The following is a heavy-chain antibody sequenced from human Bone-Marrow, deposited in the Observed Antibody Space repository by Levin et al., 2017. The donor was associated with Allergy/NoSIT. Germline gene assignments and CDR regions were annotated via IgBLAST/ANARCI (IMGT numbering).Heavy chain of an antibody. CDR2: IWYDGSNK. V-gene: IGHV3-30*02. D-gene: IGHD7-27*01. CDR3: AKDSGGGSGDTDY. CDR1: GFTFSNYG. Sequence: GGSLRLSCAASGFTFSNYGIHWVRQAPGNGLEWVAFIWYDGSNKYYADSVKGRFTISRDNSKNTLYLQMDSLRAEDTAVDYCAKDSGGGSGDTDYWGQGTLVTVSS. J-gene: IGHJ4*02.